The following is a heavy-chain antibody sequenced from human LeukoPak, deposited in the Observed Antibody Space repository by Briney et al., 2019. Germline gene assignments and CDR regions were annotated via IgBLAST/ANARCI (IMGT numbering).Heavy chain of an antibody. J-gene: IGHJ4*02. CDR3: ARDPSWEILSYFDY. Sequence: GGSLRLSCAASGFTFSHYYMTWVRQTPGKGLEWVAYISASGDTIYYGDSVRGRFTISRDNSKNSLYLDMNTLRAEDTAVYYCARDPSWEILSYFDYWGQGTLVTVSS. CDR1: GFTFSHYY. CDR2: ISASGDTI. V-gene: IGHV3-11*04. D-gene: IGHD1-26*01.